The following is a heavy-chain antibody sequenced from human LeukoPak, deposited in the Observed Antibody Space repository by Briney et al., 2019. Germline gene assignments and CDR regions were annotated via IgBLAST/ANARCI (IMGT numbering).Heavy chain of an antibody. V-gene: IGHV3-23*01. CDR1: GFNFSSYS. D-gene: IGHD5-18*01. Sequence: PGGSLRLSCAGSGFNFSSYSMSWVRQAPGKGLEWVSAISGSGVSTYYADSVKGRFTISRDNSKNTLYLQMNSLTAEDTAIYYCAKAPANYVDTAMGTFDYWGQGTLVTASS. CDR2: ISGSGVST. J-gene: IGHJ4*02. CDR3: AKAPANYVDTAMGTFDY.